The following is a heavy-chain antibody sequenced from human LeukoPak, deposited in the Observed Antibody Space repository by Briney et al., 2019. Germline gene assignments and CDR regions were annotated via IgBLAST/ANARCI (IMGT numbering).Heavy chain of an antibody. V-gene: IGHV5-51*01. CDR1: GNSFSNYF. Sequence: GGSLKISCKGSGNSFSNYFIAWGRQMPGKGLEWVGIIYPGDSDTRYSPSFQGQVTISADKSINTVYLQWGSLEASDTAMYYCARQNILGSTKAPLDLWGQGTLVTVSS. J-gene: IGHJ5*02. D-gene: IGHD1-26*01. CDR3: ARQNILGSTKAPLDL. CDR2: IYPGDSDT.